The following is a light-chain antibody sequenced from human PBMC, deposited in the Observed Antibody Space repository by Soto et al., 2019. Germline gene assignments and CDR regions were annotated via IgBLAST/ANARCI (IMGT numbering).Light chain of an antibody. V-gene: IGKV3-11*01. Sequence: EIVLTQSPATLSLSPGERVTLSCRASQSVRKYLVWYQQQAAQVPSLLIYDTYKRTTGIPARFSGGGAETVFTLTISSLEAEDFAVYCCQQRLTWPLTFGGGTKVEIK. CDR2: DTY. CDR1: QSVRKY. J-gene: IGKJ4*01. CDR3: QQRLTWPLT.